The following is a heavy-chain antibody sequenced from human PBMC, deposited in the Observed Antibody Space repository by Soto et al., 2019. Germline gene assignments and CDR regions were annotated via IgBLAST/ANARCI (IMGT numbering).Heavy chain of an antibody. J-gene: IGHJ6*02. CDR3: ARGGKERFRGSGMDV. CDR2: IITFFGAA. D-gene: IGHD1-1*01. V-gene: IGHV1-69*01. Sequence: QVQLVQSGAEVRKPGSSVRVSCKASGDRFNTYAFNWVRQAPGQGLEWLGGIITFFGAAMYAQKFQGSVTITADEFMTTAYMKLSSLTSEDTAVYYCARGGKERFRGSGMDVWGQGTTVTVSS. CDR1: GDRFNTYA.